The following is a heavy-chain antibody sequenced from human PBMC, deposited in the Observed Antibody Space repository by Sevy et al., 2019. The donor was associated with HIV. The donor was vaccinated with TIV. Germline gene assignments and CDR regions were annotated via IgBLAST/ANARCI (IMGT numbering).Heavy chain of an antibody. Sequence: ASVKVSCKASGYTFTNYHITWVRQAPGQGLEWMGWITPNNGNTNYVQRLQGRVTMTTDTSTSTVYMELRSLRSDDTAVYYCARAPSGSQGPGQYFHHWGQGTLVTVSS. D-gene: IGHD1-26*01. V-gene: IGHV1-18*01. CDR1: GYTFTNYH. CDR2: ITPNNGNT. CDR3: ARAPSGSQGPGQYFHH. J-gene: IGHJ1*01.